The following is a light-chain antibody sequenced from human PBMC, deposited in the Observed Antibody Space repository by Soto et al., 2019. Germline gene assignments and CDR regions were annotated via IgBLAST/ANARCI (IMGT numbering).Light chain of an antibody. CDR2: GVS. CDR1: QSVSSDY. Sequence: EIVLTQSPGTLSLSSGERDTISCRDSQSVSSDYLAWYQQKPGQAPRLLIYGVSSRATGVPYRFSGSGSGTDFTLTISRLEPEDFAVYYCQQYGSSPALTFGGGTKVDIK. CDR3: QQYGSSPALT. J-gene: IGKJ4*01. V-gene: IGKV3-20*01.